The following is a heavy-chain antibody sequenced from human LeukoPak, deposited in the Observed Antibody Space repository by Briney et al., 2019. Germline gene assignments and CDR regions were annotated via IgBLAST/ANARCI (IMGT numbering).Heavy chain of an antibody. CDR2: ISKDGRDK. CDR1: GFTFSRYG. D-gene: IGHD6-13*01. J-gene: IGHJ4*02. Sequence: GGSLRLSCAASGFTFSRYGLHWVRQARGKGLEWVTVISKDGRDKMHADSLKGRFPISRDNSKSTLYLQMNSLRAEDTGVYYCTKEQYVAAAAFYFDSWGQGTLVTVSS. V-gene: IGHV3-30*18. CDR3: TKEQYVAAAAFYFDS.